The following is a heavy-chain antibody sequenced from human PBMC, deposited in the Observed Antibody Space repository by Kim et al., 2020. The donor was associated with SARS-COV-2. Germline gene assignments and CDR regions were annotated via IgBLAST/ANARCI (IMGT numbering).Heavy chain of an antibody. Sequence: YANAMKRRFTNSKGNSKNTLYLQMNSLRAEVTAIYYCAKAPYGQWLVDYWGQGTLVTVSS. CDR3: AKAPYGQWLVDY. V-gene: IGHV3-23*01. J-gene: IGHJ4*02. D-gene: IGHD6-19*01.